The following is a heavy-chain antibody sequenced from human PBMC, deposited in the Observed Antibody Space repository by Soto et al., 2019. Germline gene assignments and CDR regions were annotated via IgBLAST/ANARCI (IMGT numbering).Heavy chain of an antibody. CDR3: ARDRGGDLSGAFDY. J-gene: IGHJ4*02. V-gene: IGHV4-30-4*01. D-gene: IGHD1-26*01. CDR2: IYYSGST. Sequence: TSETLSLTCTVSGGSISSGDYYWSWIRQPPGKGLEWIGYIYYSGSTYYNPSLKSRVTISVDTSKNQFSLKLSSVTAADTAVYYCARDRGGDLSGAFDYWGQGTLVTVSS. CDR1: GGSISSGDYY.